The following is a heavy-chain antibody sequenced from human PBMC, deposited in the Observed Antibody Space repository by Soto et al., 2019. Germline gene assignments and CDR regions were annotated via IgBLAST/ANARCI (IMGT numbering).Heavy chain of an antibody. Sequence: GGSLKISCKGSGYKFSTYWIDWVRQRPGKGLEWMGIIYPSDSDTRYSPSFQGQVTISADKSSSTAYLQWHSLKASDSAMYFCARRDSLSVIDYWGQGTQVTVSS. J-gene: IGHJ4*02. CDR2: IYPSDSDT. V-gene: IGHV5-51*01. CDR1: GYKFSTYW. CDR3: ARRDSLSVIDY. D-gene: IGHD2-21*02.